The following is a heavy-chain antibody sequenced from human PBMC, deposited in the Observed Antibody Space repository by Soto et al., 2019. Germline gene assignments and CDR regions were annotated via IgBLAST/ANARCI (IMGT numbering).Heavy chain of an antibody. J-gene: IGHJ3*02. D-gene: IGHD3-10*01. CDR3: ERFQGGVLRLGNYI. Sequence: QVQLVQSGAEVKKPGASVKVSCKASGYTFTSYGISWVRQAPGQGLEWMGWISAYNGNTNHAQKLQGRVTLTTDTAAGPAYRELGSLRSDDTAVYYCERFQGGVLRLGNYIWGQGTMFTVSS. CDR1: GYTFTSYG. V-gene: IGHV1-18*04. CDR2: ISAYNGNT.